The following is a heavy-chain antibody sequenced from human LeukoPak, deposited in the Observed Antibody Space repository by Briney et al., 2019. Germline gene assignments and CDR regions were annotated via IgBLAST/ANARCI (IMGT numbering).Heavy chain of an antibody. Sequence: GGSLRLSCAASGFTFSSYGMHWVRQAPGKGLEWVAFIRYDGSNKYYADSVKGRFTISRDNSKKTLYLQMNSLRAEDTAVYYCAKGSNNYPDNFDYWGQGTLVTVSS. CDR1: GFTFSSYG. CDR3: AKGSNNYPDNFDY. CDR2: IRYDGSNK. J-gene: IGHJ4*02. D-gene: IGHD1-1*01. V-gene: IGHV3-30*02.